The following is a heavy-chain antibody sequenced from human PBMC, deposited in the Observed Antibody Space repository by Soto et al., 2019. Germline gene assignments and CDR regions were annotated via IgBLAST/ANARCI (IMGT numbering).Heavy chain of an antibody. CDR3: ARDIRDGDFDY. CDR1: GFTFSNYW. Sequence: GGSLILSCAASGFTFSNYWMHWVRQAPGKGLVWVSRINSDGSNTTYADSVKGRFTISRDNSKNTLYLQMNSLRAEDTAVYYCARDIRDGDFDYWGQGTLVTVSS. J-gene: IGHJ4*02. CDR2: INSDGSNT. V-gene: IGHV3-74*01. D-gene: IGHD2-21*01.